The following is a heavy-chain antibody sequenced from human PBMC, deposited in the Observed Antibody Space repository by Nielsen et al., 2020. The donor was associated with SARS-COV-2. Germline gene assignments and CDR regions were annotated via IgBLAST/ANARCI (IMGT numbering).Heavy chain of an antibody. Sequence: GGSLRLSCAASGFIVSSNDMSWVRQAPGKGLEWISVMYSGGSAFYADFVKGRFTISRHDAENTLYLHMNNLRPEDTAMYFCARNYFDSWGQGILVTVSS. CDR3: ARNYFDS. CDR1: GFIVSSND. J-gene: IGHJ4*02. V-gene: IGHV3-53*04. CDR2: MYSGGSA.